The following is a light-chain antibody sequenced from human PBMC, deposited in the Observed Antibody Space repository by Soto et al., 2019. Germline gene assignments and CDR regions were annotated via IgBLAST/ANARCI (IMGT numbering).Light chain of an antibody. V-gene: IGKV3-20*01. J-gene: IGKJ1*01. CDR3: QQYGSSPGT. CDR2: GAS. CDR1: QSVTNSY. Sequence: DIVLTQSPDTLSFSPGEGATLSCRASQSVTNSYLAWYQQKPGQAPRLLIYGASSRATGIPDRFSGSGSGTDFTLTISRLEPEDFAVYYCQQYGSSPGTFGQGTKVDNK.